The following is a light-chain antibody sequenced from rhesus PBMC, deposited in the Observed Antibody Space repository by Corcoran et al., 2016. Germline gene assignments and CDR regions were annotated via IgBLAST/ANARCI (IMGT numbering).Light chain of an antibody. CDR2: EAS. CDR3: QHYYTTPYS. V-gene: IGKV1-25*01. J-gene: IGKJ2*01. CDR1: QGITND. Sequence: DIQMTQSPSSLSASVGDRVTITCRASQGITNDLAWYQQKPGETPKLLICEASRLHSGIPSRFSGSGSGTDFTLTISSLQPEDFATYYCQHYYTTPYSFGQGTKVEIQ.